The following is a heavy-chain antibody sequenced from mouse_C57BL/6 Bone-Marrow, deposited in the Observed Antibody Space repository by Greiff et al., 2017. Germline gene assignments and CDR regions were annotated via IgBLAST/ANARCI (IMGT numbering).Heavy chain of an antibody. CDR3: ARRGGVITTVVEGYYYAMDY. CDR2: FHPYNDDT. J-gene: IGHJ4*01. CDR1: GYTFTTYP. V-gene: IGHV1-47*01. D-gene: IGHD1-1*01. Sequence: QVHVKQSGAELVKPGASVKMSCKASGYTFTTYPIEWMKQNHGKSLEWIGNFHPYNDDTKYNEKFKGKATLTVEKSSSTVYLELSRLTSDDSAVDYCARRGGVITTVVEGYYYAMDYWGQGTSVTVSS.